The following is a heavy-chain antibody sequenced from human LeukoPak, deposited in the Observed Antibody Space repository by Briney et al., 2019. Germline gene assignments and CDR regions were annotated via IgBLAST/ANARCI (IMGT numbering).Heavy chain of an antibody. CDR2: IRYDETNK. CDR3: AKSQRGYCSSTSCYGDY. V-gene: IGHV3-30*02. Sequence: GGSRRLSCAASGFSFSSFGMHWVRQAPGKGLEWVAFIRYDETNKFYADSVKGRFTISRDNSNNTLYLQMNSLRAEDSAVYHCAKSQRGYCSSTSCYGDYWGQGTLVTVSS. D-gene: IGHD2-2*03. CDR1: GFSFSSFG. J-gene: IGHJ4*02.